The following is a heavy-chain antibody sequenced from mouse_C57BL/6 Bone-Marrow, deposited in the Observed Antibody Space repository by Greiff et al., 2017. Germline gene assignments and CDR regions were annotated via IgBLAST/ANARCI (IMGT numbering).Heavy chain of an antibody. V-gene: IGHV3-5*01. D-gene: IGHD2-4*01. J-gene: IGHJ2*01. CDR3: ARDHYDYDALLDY. Sequence: EVKLMESGPGLVKPSQTVFLTCTVTGISITTGNYRWSWIRQFPGNKLEWIGYIYYSGTITYNPSLTSRTTITRDTPKNQFFLEMNSLTAEDTATYYCARDHYDYDALLDYWGQGTTLTVSS. CDR1: GISITTGNYR. CDR2: IYYSGTI.